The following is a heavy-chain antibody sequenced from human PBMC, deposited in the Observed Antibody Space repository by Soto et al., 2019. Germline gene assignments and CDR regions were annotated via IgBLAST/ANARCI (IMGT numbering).Heavy chain of an antibody. D-gene: IGHD3-10*01. CDR1: GGSISRGAYF. CDR2: ISYTGAT. J-gene: IGHJ4*02. CDR3: ARGGPVSVSPAGPPLIYFHS. V-gene: IGHV4-31*03. Sequence: SETLSLTCSVSGGSISRGAYFWTWIRQFPGKGLEWIAYISYTGATYYNPSLKSRVTILADTSKNQFSLKLNSVTSADTAVYYCARGGPVSVSPAGPPLIYFHSRGQATLVSVPQ.